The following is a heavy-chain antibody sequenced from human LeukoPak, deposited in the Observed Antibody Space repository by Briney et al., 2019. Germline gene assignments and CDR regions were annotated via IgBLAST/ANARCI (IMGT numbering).Heavy chain of an antibody. Sequence: GGSLRLSCAASGFTFSSYAMSWVRQAPGKGLEWVSAISGSGGSTHYADSVKGRFTISRDNSKNTLYLQMNSLRAEDTAVYYCAKAEGYYYGSGSYNGPYFDYWGQGTLVTVSS. CDR3: AKAEGYYYGSGSYNGPYFDY. CDR2: ISGSGGST. V-gene: IGHV3-23*01. CDR1: GFTFSSYA. J-gene: IGHJ4*02. D-gene: IGHD3-10*01.